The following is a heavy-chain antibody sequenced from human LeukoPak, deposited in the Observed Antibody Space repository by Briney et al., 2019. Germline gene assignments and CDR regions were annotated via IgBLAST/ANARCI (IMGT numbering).Heavy chain of an antibody. D-gene: IGHD5-18*01. CDR3: ARGPQGTWIQLWKFDY. V-gene: IGHV4-38-2*01. CDR1: GYSISSGYY. CDR2: IYHSGST. Sequence: SETLSLTCAVSGYSISSGYYWGWIRQPPGKGLEWIGSIYHSGSTYYNPSLKSRVTISVDTSKNQFSLKLSSVTAADTAVYYCARGPQGTWIQLWKFDYWGQGTLVTVSS. J-gene: IGHJ4*02.